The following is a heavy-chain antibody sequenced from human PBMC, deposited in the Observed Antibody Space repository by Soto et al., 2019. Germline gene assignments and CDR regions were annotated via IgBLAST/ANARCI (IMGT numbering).Heavy chain of an antibody. D-gene: IGHD5-12*01. CDR1: GFTFGRSG. J-gene: IGHJ4*02. CDR2: IWFDGSKK. V-gene: IGHV3-33*01. CDR3: ARDLNTGYIDY. Sequence: QVQMVESGGGVVQPGTSLRLSCVASGFTFGRSGMHWVRQAPGGALEWVAIIWFDGSKKYYADSVKGRLTVSRDNSKNTLYLQMDSLRGDYTAVYYCARDLNTGYIDYWGQGTLVKVSS.